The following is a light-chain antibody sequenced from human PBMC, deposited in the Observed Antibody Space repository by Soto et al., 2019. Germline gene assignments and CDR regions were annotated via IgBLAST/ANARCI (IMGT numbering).Light chain of an antibody. Sequence: IQMTQCPSTLSASVGDRVTITCRASEHVXKGLDWYQQKPGKAPKILXAYASSLERGGPSRLSGSGSVTEFTLPISSLHPYDFATYYFQQCKSDTWTFGQGTKVDI. V-gene: IGKV1-5*01. CDR1: EHVXKG. CDR2: YAS. J-gene: IGKJ1*01. CDR3: QQCKSDTWT.